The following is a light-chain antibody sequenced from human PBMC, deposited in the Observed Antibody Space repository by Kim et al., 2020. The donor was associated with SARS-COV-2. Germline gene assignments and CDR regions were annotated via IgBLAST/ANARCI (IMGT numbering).Light chain of an antibody. J-gene: IGLJ1*01. CDR1: NSNIGAGYD. CDR3: QSYDSRLSGFYV. V-gene: IGLV1-40*01. CDR2: SNN. Sequence: ITIYCTGSNSNIGAGYDVHWYQQIAGTAPKFLISSNNNRPSGVPDRFSGSKSGTSASLAITGLQAEDEGDYYCQSYDSRLSGFYVFGTGTKVTVL.